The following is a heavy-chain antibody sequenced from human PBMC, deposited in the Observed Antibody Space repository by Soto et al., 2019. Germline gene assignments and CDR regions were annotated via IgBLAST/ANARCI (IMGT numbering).Heavy chain of an antibody. J-gene: IGHJ6*02. V-gene: IGHV1-18*01. CDR2: ISGYNGNT. D-gene: IGHD4-17*01. Sequence: ASVKVSCKASGYTFSTYGLTWVRQAPGQGLEWMGWISGYNGNTNYAQKFQGRVTMTTDTSTSTAYMELRSLRSDDTAVYYCAREKTTDNYYYYGMDVWGQGTTVTVSS. CDR1: GYTFSTYG. CDR3: AREKTTDNYYYYGMDV.